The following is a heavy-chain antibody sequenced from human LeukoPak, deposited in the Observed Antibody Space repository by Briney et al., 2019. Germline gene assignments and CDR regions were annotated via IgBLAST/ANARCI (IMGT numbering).Heavy chain of an antibody. V-gene: IGHV3-23*01. CDR1: GFTVSSNY. CDR3: AKGDAVSGWRRTPVAFDY. J-gene: IGHJ4*02. CDR2: ISGSGGST. Sequence: GGSLRLSCAASGFTVSSNYMSWVRQAPGKGLEWVSAISGSGGSTYYADSVKGRFTISRDNSKNTLYLQMNSLRAEDTAVYYCAKGDAVSGWRRTPVAFDYWGQGTLVTVSS. D-gene: IGHD6-19*01.